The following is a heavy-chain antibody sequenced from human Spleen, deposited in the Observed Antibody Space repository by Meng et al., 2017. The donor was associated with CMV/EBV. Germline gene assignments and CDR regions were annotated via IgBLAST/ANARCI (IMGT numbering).Heavy chain of an antibody. CDR3: ASAADQLSYYYGMDV. Sequence: ASVKVSCKASGYTFTSYDINWVRQATGQGLEWMGWMNPNSGNTGYAQKFQGRVTITADKSTSTAYMELSSLRSEDTAVYYCASAADQLSYYYGMDVWGQGTTVTVSS. V-gene: IGHV1-8*03. D-gene: IGHD2-2*01. J-gene: IGHJ6*02. CDR2: MNPNSGNT. CDR1: GYTFTSYD.